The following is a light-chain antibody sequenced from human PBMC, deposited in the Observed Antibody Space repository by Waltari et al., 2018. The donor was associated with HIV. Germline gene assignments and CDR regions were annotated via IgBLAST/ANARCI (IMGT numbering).Light chain of an antibody. Sequence: QSALTQPPSASGSPGQSVTISCTGTSSDVGAYNYVSWFQQHPGKAPKLLILDVTKRPAGVPCRFSGSKSGNTASLTVSGLQAEDEADYYCASHAGSKDVFGGGTRLTVL. CDR1: SSDVGAYNY. CDR2: DVT. J-gene: IGLJ2*01. CDR3: ASHAGSKDV. V-gene: IGLV2-8*01.